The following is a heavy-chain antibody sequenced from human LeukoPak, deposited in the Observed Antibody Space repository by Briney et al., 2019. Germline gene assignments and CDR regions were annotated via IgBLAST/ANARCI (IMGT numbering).Heavy chain of an antibody. J-gene: IGHJ4*02. CDR2: ISYDGSNK. V-gene: IGHV3-30-3*01. CDR3: ARGPSDFWSGYYPYFDY. D-gene: IGHD3-3*01. Sequence: GGSLRLSCAASGFTFSSYAMHWVRQAPGKGLEWVAVISYDGSNKYYADSVKGRFTISRDNSKNTLYLQMNSLRAEDTAVYYCARGPSDFWSGYYPYFDYWGQGTLVTVSS. CDR1: GFTFSSYA.